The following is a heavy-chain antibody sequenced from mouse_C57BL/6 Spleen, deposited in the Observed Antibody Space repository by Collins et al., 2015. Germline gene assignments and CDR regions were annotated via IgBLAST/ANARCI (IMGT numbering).Heavy chain of an antibody. CDR3: ARGKDYYGTLDY. V-gene: IGHV1-50*01. D-gene: IGHD1-1*01. CDR2: IDPSDSYT. J-gene: IGHJ2*01. Sequence: QVQLQQPGAELVKPGASVKLSCKASGYTFTSYWMQWVKQRPGQGLEWIGEIDPSDSYTNYNQKFKGKATLTVDTSSSTAYMQLSSLTSEDSAVYYCARGKDYYGTLDYWGQDTTLTVSS. CDR1: GYTFTSYW.